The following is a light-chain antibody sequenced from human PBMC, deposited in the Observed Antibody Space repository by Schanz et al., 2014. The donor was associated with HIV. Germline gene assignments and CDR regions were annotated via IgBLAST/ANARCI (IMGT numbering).Light chain of an antibody. CDR2: DAS. Sequence: DIQMTQSPSTLSASVGDRVTITCRASQSISGWLAWFQQKPGTAPKLLIYDASHLERGVPSRFSGSGSGTDFTLTINSLQPEDIATYYCQQYDNLWTFGQGTRVDLK. CDR1: QSISGW. V-gene: IGKV1-5*01. J-gene: IGKJ1*01. CDR3: QQYDNLWT.